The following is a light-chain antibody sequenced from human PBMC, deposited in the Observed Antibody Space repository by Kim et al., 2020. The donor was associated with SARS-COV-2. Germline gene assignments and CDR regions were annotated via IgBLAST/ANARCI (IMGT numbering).Light chain of an antibody. CDR1: KSVSSN. CDR3: QQYNNWPPFT. CDR2: GAS. Sequence: PPGERATLSCRASKSVSSNLAWDQQKPGQAPRLLIYGASTRATGIPARFSGSGSGTEFTLTISSLQSEDFAVYYCQQYNNWPPFTFGPGTQLDIK. V-gene: IGKV3-15*01. J-gene: IGKJ3*01.